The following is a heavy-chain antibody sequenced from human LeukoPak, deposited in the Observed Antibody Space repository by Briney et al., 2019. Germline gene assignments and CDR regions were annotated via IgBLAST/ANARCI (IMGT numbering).Heavy chain of an antibody. D-gene: IGHD1-26*01. V-gene: IGHV3-30-3*01. CDR1: GYTFTSYY. Sequence: SCKASGYTFTSYYMHWVRQAPGKGLEWVAVISYDGSNKYYADSVKGRFTISRDNSKNTLYLQMNSLRAEDTAVYYCARDSVRSGSYSIRPDYWGQGTLVTVSS. J-gene: IGHJ4*02. CDR3: ARDSVRSGSYSIRPDY. CDR2: ISYDGSNK.